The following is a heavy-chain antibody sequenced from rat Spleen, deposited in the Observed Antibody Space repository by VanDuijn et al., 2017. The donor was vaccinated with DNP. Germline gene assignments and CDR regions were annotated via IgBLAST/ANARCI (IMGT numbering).Heavy chain of an antibody. Sequence: VQLVESGGGLVQPGRSMKLSCAASGFTFSNYYMAWVRQAPTKGLEWVGAIWSGGSTDYNSALKSRLSISRDTSKSQVFLKMNSLQTEDTAIYFCTRSDYWGQGVMVTVSS. J-gene: IGHJ2*01. CDR3: TRSDY. CDR2: IWSGGST. CDR1: GFTFSNYY. V-gene: IGHV2-15*01.